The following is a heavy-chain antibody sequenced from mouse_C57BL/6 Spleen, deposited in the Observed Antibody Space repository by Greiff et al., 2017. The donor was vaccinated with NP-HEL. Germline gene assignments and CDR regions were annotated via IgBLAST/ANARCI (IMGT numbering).Heavy chain of an antibody. CDR2: ISSGGDYI. Sequence: EVQLVESGAGLVKPGGSLKLSCAASGFTFSSYAMSWVRQTPEQRLEWVAYISSGGDYIYYAETVKGRFTISRDNARNTLYLQMSSLKSEDTAMYYCTRDGDYDGFAYWGQGTLVTVSA. J-gene: IGHJ3*01. CDR3: TRDGDYDGFAY. CDR1: GFTFSSYA. V-gene: IGHV5-9-1*02. D-gene: IGHD2-4*01.